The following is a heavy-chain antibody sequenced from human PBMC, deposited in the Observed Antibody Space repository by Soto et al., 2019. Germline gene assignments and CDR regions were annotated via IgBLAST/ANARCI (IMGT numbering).Heavy chain of an antibody. Sequence: EVQLLESGGGVVQPGGSLRLSCAASGFIFSTHAMNWVRQAPGKGLEWVSTISGNGGSTFYADSVKGRFTISRDNSKNTVYLQMYSLSAEDTAVYHCAKDYSSGLYRVFDYWGQGTLVTVSS. J-gene: IGHJ4*02. CDR2: ISGNGGST. CDR3: AKDYSSGLYRVFDY. CDR1: GFIFSTHA. V-gene: IGHV3-23*01. D-gene: IGHD6-19*01.